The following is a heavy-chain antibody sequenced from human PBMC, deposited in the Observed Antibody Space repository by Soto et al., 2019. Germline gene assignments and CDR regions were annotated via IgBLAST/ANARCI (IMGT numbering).Heavy chain of an antibody. V-gene: IGHV4-39*07. J-gene: IGHJ4*02. CDR3: ARDRGRSSDFDY. CDR1: GGSISSRSYY. CDR2: IYYSGRT. Sequence: SETLSLTCTVSGGSISSRSYYWGWIRQPPGKGLEWIGSIYYSGRTYYNPSLKSRVTISVDTSKNQFSLKLSSVTAADTAVYYCARDRGRSSDFDYWGQGTLVTVSS.